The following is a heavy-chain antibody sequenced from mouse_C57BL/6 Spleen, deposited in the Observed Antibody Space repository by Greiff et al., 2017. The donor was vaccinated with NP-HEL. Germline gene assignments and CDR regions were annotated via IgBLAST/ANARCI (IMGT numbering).Heavy chain of an antibody. D-gene: IGHD3-2*02. CDR2: IHPNSGST. J-gene: IGHJ4*01. CDR1: GYTFTSYW. V-gene: IGHV1-64*01. Sequence: QVQLKQPGAELVKPGASVKLSCKASGYTFTSYWMHWVKQRPGQGLEWIGMIHPNSGSTNYNEKFKSKATLTVDKSSSTAYMQLSSLTSEDSAVYYCALDSSGYGYAMDYWGQGTSVTVSS. CDR3: ALDSSGYGYAMDY.